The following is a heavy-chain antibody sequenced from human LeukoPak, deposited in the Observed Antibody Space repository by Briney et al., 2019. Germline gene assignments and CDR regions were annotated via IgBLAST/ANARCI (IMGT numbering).Heavy chain of an antibody. J-gene: IGHJ4*02. CDR3: ARPSRRLGATYCSGGSCYSFPFDY. D-gene: IGHD2-15*01. CDR2: ISHRGST. Sequence: SETLSLTCAVSGYSISSGCHWGWIGQPPGKGLEWMGSISHRGSTYYNQSLKSRVTISVDTSRNQLSLKLSSVTAADTAVYYCARPSRRLGATYCSGGSCYSFPFDYWGQGTLDTVPS. CDR1: GYSISSGCH. V-gene: IGHV4-38-2*01.